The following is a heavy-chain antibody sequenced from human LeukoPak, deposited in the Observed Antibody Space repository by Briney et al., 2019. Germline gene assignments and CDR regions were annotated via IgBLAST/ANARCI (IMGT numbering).Heavy chain of an antibody. CDR1: GFTFRNFW. V-gene: IGHV3-74*01. CDR3: ALYGGGALDI. Sequence: QAGGSLRLSCAASGFTFRNFWMYWVRQAPGKGLVWVSRINGDGSSTNYADSVKGRFTITRDNAKNTLYLQMNSLRDEDTAVYSCALYGGGALDIWGQGTMVTDSS. CDR2: INGDGSST. J-gene: IGHJ3*02. D-gene: IGHD2/OR15-2a*01.